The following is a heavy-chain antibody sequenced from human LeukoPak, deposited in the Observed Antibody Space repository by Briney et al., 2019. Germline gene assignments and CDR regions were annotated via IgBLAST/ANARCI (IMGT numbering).Heavy chain of an antibody. J-gene: IGHJ4*02. CDR2: ISYDGSNK. CDR3: AKDIAAAGNRFDY. CDR1: GFTFSSYG. Sequence: GRSLRLSCAASGFTFSSYGMHWVRQAPGKGLEWVAVISYDGSNKYYADSVKGRFTISRDNSKNTLYLQMNSLRAEDTAVYYCAKDIAAAGNRFDYWGQGTLVTVSS. D-gene: IGHD6-13*01. V-gene: IGHV3-30*18.